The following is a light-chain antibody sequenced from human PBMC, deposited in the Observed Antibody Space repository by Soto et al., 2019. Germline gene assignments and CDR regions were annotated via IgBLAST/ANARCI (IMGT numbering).Light chain of an antibody. CDR3: QQYNNWPPVT. V-gene: IGKV3-15*01. J-gene: IGKJ5*01. CDR2: GAS. CDR1: QSVSSN. Sequence: EIVMTQSPATLSVSPGERATLSCRASQSVSSNLAWYQQKPGQAPRLLIYGASTRATCIPARFSGSGSGTEFTLTISSLQSEDVAVYYCQQYNNWPPVTFGQGTRLEIK.